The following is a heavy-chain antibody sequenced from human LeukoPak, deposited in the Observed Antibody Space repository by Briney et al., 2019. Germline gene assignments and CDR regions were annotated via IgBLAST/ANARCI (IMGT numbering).Heavy chain of an antibody. CDR1: GGSLSGYY. V-gene: IGHV4-39*01. CDR3: ARHYCDYYYYGMDV. D-gene: IGHD2-21*01. CDR2: IYYSGST. Sequence: PSETVSLTCAGYGGSLSGYYWSGIRQPPGKGLEWIGSIYYSGSTYYNPSLKSRVTISVDTSKHQFPMQLRSVTAAATAVSYCARHYCDYYYYGMDVWRQATTVTVSS. J-gene: IGHJ6*02.